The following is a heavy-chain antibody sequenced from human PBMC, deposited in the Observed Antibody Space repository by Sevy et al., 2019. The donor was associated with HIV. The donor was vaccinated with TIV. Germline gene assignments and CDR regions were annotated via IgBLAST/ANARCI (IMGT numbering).Heavy chain of an antibody. V-gene: IGHV1-2*02. CDR1: GYTFTGYY. J-gene: IGHJ6*02. CDR2: INPNSGGT. Sequence: ASVKVSCKASGYTFTGYYMHWVRQAPGQVLEWMGWINPNSGGTNYAQKFQGRVTMTRDTSISTAYMELSRLRSDDTAVYYCASIAAAGDYYYGMDVWGQGTTVTVSS. D-gene: IGHD6-13*01. CDR3: ASIAAAGDYYYGMDV.